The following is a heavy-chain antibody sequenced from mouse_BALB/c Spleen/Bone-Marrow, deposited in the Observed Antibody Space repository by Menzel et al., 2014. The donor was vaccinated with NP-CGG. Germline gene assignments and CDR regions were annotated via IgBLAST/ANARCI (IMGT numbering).Heavy chain of an antibody. V-gene: IGHV2-5*01. Sequence: VQLQQSGPGLVQPSQSLSIICTVSGFSLTSYGVHWVRQSPGKGLEWLGVIWRGGSTDYNAAFMSRLSITKDNSKSQVFFKMNSLQADDTAIYYCAKIGTTTGAMDYWGQGTSVTVSS. J-gene: IGHJ4*01. CDR1: GFSLTSYG. D-gene: IGHD2-14*01. CDR3: AKIGTTTGAMDY. CDR2: IWRGGST.